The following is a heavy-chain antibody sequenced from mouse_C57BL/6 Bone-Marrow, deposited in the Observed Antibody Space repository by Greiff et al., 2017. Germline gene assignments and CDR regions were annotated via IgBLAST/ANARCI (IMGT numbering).Heavy chain of an antibody. CDR3: ARGLYYGSTGFDY. Sequence: QVQLQQPGAELVKPGASVKLSCTASGYTFTSYWMHWVKQRPGQGLEWIGMIHPNSGSTNYNEKFKSKATLTVDKSSSTAYMQLSSLTSEDSAVYYCARGLYYGSTGFDYWGQGTTLTVSS. V-gene: IGHV1-64*01. CDR2: IHPNSGST. CDR1: GYTFTSYW. D-gene: IGHD1-1*01. J-gene: IGHJ2*01.